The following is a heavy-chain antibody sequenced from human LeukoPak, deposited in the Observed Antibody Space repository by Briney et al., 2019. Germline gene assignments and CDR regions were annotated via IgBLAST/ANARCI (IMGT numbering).Heavy chain of an antibody. CDR2: IYYSGST. Sequence: SETLSLTCTVSGGSISSHYWSWIRQPPGKGPEWIGYIYYSGSTNYNPSLKSRVTISVDTSKNQFSLKLSSVTAADTAVYYCARRPYDSSGYSRGFIYFDYWGQGTLVTVSS. CDR1: GGSISSHY. CDR3: ARRPYDSSGYSRGFIYFDY. J-gene: IGHJ4*02. V-gene: IGHV4-59*11. D-gene: IGHD3-22*01.